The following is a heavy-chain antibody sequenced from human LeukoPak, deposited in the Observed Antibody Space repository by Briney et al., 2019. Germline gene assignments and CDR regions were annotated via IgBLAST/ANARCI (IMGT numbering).Heavy chain of an antibody. J-gene: IGHJ5*01. Sequence: GGSLRLSCAASGFTFNSYAMSWVRQAPGKGLEWVSAISGSDGSTYYADSVKGRFTISRDNSKNPLYLQMNSLRAEDTAVYYCAKPSLAAAGNLWVSGGNWFDSWGQGTLVTVSS. D-gene: IGHD6-13*01. CDR2: ISGSDGST. CDR1: GFTFNSYA. CDR3: AKPSLAAAGNLWVSGGNWFDS. V-gene: IGHV3-23*01.